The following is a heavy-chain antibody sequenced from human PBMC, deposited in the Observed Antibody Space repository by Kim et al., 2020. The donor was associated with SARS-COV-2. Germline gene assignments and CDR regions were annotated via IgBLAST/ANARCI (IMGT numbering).Heavy chain of an antibody. D-gene: IGHD6-19*01. J-gene: IGHJ4*02. CDR2: ISAYNGNT. V-gene: IGHV1-18*04. CDR1: GYTFTSYG. Sequence: ASVKVSCKASGYTFTSYGISWVRQAPGQGLEWMGWISAYNGNTNYAQKLQGRVTMTTDTSTSTAYMELRSLRSDDTAVYYCARDLSPVSSGWYDTCFYWGQGTLVTVSS. CDR3: ARDLSPVSSGWYDTCFY.